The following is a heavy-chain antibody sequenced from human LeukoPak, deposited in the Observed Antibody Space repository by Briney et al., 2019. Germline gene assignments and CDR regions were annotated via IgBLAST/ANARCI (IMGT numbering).Heavy chain of an antibody. Sequence: SETLSLTCTVSGDAITSDKYYWGWIRQPPGKGLEWIGEINHSGSTNYNPSLKSRVTISVDTSKNQFSLKLSSVTAADTAVYYCARSLDDFWSGYYIDYWGQGTLVTVSS. CDR2: INHSGST. CDR3: ARSLDDFWSGYYIDY. V-gene: IGHV4-39*07. J-gene: IGHJ4*02. D-gene: IGHD3-3*01. CDR1: GDAITSDKYY.